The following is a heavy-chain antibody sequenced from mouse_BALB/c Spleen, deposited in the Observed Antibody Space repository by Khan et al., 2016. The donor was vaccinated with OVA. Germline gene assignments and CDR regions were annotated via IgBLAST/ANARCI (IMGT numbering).Heavy chain of an antibody. CDR3: ARSLYYSYGYALDC. CDR2: ISSTGGT. V-gene: IGHV3-2*02. CDR1: GYSITSDYA. J-gene: IGHJ4*01. Sequence: EVQLQESGPGLVKPSQSLSLTCTVTGYSITSDYAWNWIRQFPGNKLEWMGYISSTGGTSYNPSPKSRISITRDTSKNQFFLQLKSVTTEDTATYYCARSLYYSYGYALDCWGRGTSVTVSS. D-gene: IGHD2-14*01.